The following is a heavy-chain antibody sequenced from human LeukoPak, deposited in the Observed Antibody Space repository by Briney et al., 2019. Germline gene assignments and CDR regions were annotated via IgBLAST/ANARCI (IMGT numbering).Heavy chain of an antibody. CDR3: ARESRAYSSGCLDY. J-gene: IGHJ4*02. Sequence: PGGSLRLSCAASGFTISSNYMSWVRQAPGKGLEWVSVIYSGGSTYYADSVKGRFTIFRDNSKNTLYLQMNSLRAEDTAVYYCARESRAYSSGCLDYWGQGTLVTVSS. V-gene: IGHV3-66*01. CDR2: IYSGGST. CDR1: GFTISSNY. D-gene: IGHD6-19*01.